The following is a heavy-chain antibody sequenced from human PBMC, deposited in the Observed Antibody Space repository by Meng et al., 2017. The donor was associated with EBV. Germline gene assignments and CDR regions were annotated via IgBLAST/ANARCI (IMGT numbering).Heavy chain of an antibody. J-gene: IGHJ5*02. Sequence: CGGGLVPRGRSRRLTWAVFEFTFSTYWMPWVRQGSGKGLVWVSRINSDGSSTSYADSVKGRFSISREHAKNTLYLQMNSLTVDDTAIYYCVRGYGGSYLGGDHWGQGTLVTVSS. D-gene: IGHD1-26*01. CDR1: EFTFSTYW. V-gene: IGHV3-74*01. CDR2: INSDGSST. CDR3: VRGYGGSYLGGDH.